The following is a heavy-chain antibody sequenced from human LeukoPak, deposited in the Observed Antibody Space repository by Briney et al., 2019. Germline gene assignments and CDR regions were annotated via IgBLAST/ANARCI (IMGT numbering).Heavy chain of an antibody. D-gene: IGHD2-2*01. V-gene: IGHV3-74*01. CDR3: ASRACSSTSCYYY. CDR2: NTDGRST. Sequence: NTDGRSTDYEDSVKGRFTISRDNAKNTLYLQMNSLRAEDTAVYYCASRACSSTSCYYYWGQGTLVTVSS. J-gene: IGHJ4*02.